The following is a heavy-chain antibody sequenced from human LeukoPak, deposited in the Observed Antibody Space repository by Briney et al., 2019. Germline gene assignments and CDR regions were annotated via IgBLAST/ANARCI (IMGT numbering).Heavy chain of an antibody. V-gene: IGHV3-43*02. CDR2: ISGDGGST. Sequence: GGSLRLSCAASGFTFDDYAMHWVRQAPGKGLEWVPLISGDGGSTYYADSVKGLFTISRDNSKNSLYLQMNSLRTEDTALYYCAKDMYYDSSGPFDYWGQGTLVTVSS. D-gene: IGHD3-22*01. J-gene: IGHJ4*02. CDR1: GFTFDDYA. CDR3: AKDMYYDSSGPFDY.